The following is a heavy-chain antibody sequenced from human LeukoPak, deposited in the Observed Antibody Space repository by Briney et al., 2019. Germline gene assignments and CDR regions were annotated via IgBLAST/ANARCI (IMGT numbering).Heavy chain of an antibody. CDR3: ARVARIVVASSFYFDY. Sequence: PSETLSLTCTVSGYSISSGYYWGWIRPPPGKGLEWIGNIYHSGSTYYNPSLKSRVTISVDTSKNQFSLKLSSVTAADTAVYYCARVARIVVASSFYFDYWGQGTLVTVSS. D-gene: IGHD3-22*01. CDR2: IYHSGST. V-gene: IGHV4-38-2*02. CDR1: GYSISSGYY. J-gene: IGHJ4*02.